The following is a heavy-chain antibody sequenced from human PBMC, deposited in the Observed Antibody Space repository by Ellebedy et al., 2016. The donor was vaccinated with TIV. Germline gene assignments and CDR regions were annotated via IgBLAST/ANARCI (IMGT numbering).Heavy chain of an antibody. CDR3: TRMEASPRDF. D-gene: IGHD3-3*01. J-gene: IGHJ4*02. V-gene: IGHV3-73*01. CDR1: GFTFSGSA. CDR2: IRSRSNSYAT. Sequence: GGSLRLXCAASGFTFSGSAMHWVRQASGKGLEWVGRIRSRSNSYATAYAASVKGRFTISRDDSKNTTYLQMNSLKTEDSAVYYCTRMEASPRDFWGQGTLVTVSS.